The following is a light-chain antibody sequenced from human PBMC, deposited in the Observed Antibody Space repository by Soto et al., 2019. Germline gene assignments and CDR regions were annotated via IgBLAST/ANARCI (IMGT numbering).Light chain of an antibody. CDR1: QSVSSN. CDR2: GAS. CDR3: QQYNNWPWT. J-gene: IGKJ1*01. Sequence: EIVMTQSPATLSVSPGDRATLSCRASQSVSSNLAWYQQKPGQAPRLLIYGASTRATGIPARFSGSGSGTELTLTISSLQSEDFTVYYCQQYNNWPWTFGQGTKVEIK. V-gene: IGKV3-15*01.